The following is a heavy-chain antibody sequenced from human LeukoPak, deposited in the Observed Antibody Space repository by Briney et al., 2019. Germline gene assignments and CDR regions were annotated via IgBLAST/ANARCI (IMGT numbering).Heavy chain of an antibody. CDR1: GITFSSYG. J-gene: IGHJ4*02. V-gene: IGHV3-23*03. CDR3: AKVPTAMVTYYFDY. CDR2: FYSGGST. Sequence: GGSLRLSCAASGITFSSYGMSWVRQAPGKGLEWVSMFYSGGSTFYADSVKGRFTISRDNSKNTLYLQMNSLRAEDTAVYYCAKVPTAMVTYYFDYWGQGTLVTVSS. D-gene: IGHD5-18*01.